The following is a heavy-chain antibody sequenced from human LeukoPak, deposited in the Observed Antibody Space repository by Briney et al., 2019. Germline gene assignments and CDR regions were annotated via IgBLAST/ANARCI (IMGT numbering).Heavy chain of an antibody. CDR1: GFTFSNYW. D-gene: IGHD2-15*01. J-gene: IGHJ4*02. V-gene: IGHV3-7*01. CDR2: IKQDGSEK. CDR3: AKGGGSCDY. Sequence: GGSLRLSCAASGFTFSNYWMSWVRQAPGKGLEWVANIKQDGSEKYYVDSVKGRFTISRDNAKNSLYLQMNSLRVEDTAVYYCAKGGGSCDYWGQGTLVTVSP.